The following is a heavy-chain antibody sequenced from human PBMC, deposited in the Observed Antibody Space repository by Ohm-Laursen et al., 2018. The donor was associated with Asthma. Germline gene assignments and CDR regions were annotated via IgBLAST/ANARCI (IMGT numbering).Heavy chain of an antibody. CDR2: IYHSGST. V-gene: IGHV4-31*03. CDR3: AREMTVETRAFDI. D-gene: IGHD4-23*01. Sequence: SQTLSLTCIVSGGSISNGSYYWSWIRQHPGKGLEWIGYIYHSGSTYYNPSLKSRVTISVDTSKNQFSLKLSSVTAADTAVYYCAREMTVETRAFDIWGQGRMVTVSS. CDR1: GGSISNGSYY. J-gene: IGHJ3*02.